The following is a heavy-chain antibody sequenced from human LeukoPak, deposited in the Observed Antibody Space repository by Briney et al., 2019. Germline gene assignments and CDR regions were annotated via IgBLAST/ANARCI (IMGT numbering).Heavy chain of an antibody. CDR1: GGTFSSYA. D-gene: IGHD3-22*01. V-gene: IGHV1-69*05. Sequence: SVKVSCKASGGTFSSYAISWVRQAPGQGLEWMGGIIPIFGTANYAQKLQDRVTMTRDTSTSTVYMELSSLRSEDTAVYLCARERSSVRAFDIWGQGTMVTVSS. J-gene: IGHJ3*02. CDR2: IIPIFGTA. CDR3: ARERSSVRAFDI.